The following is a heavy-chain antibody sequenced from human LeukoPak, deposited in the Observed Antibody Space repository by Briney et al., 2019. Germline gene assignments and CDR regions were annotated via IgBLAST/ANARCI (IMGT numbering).Heavy chain of an antibody. CDR1: GGSISSHY. V-gene: IGHV4-59*11. D-gene: IGHD3-16*01. J-gene: IGHJ4*02. CDR2: VYDSGRT. CDR3: ARFGRYYFDY. Sequence: PSETLSLTCTVSGGSISSHYWSWIRQPPGKGLEWIGYVYDSGRTNYNPSLKSRVTMSEDTSKNQFSLKLSSVTAADTAVYYCARFGRYYFDYWGQGILVTVSS.